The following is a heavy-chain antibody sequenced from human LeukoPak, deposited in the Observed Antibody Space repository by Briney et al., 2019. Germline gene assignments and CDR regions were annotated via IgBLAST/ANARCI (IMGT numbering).Heavy chain of an antibody. CDR1: GYSISSGYY. D-gene: IGHD5-18*01. V-gene: IGHV4-38-2*02. CDR2: IYHSGST. CDR3: ARVRTGGYSYGYAFDY. J-gene: IGHJ4*02. Sequence: SETLSLTCTVSGYSISSGYYWGWIRQPPGKGLEWIGSIYHSGSTYYNPSLKSRVTISVDTSKNQFSLKLSSVTAADTAVYYCARVRTGGYSYGYAFDYWGQGTLVTVSS.